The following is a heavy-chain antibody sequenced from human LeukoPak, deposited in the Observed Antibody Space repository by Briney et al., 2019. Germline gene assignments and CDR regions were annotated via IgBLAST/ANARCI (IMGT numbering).Heavy chain of an antibody. Sequence: SETLSLTCTVFGGSISSGGYYWSWIRQHPGKGLEGIGYIYYSGSTYYNPSLKSRVTMSVDTSKNQFSLKLSSVTAADTAVYYCARGRGSSWFEYWGQGTLVTVSS. D-gene: IGHD6-13*01. CDR1: GGSISSGGYY. CDR2: IYYSGST. V-gene: IGHV4-31*03. J-gene: IGHJ4*02. CDR3: ARGRGSSWFEY.